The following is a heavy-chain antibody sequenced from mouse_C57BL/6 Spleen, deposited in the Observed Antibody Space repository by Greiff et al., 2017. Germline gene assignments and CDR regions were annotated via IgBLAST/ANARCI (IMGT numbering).Heavy chain of an antibody. CDR3: ARQGYYGYFDV. J-gene: IGHJ1*03. CDR1: GFTFSSYT. V-gene: IGHV5-9*01. Sequence: EVKLVESGGGLVKPGGSLKLSCAASGFTFSSYTMSWVRQTPEKRLEWVATISGGGGNTYYPDSVKGRFTISRDNAKNTLYLQISSLRSEDTALYYCARQGYYGYFDVWGTGTTVTVSS. CDR2: ISGGGGNT.